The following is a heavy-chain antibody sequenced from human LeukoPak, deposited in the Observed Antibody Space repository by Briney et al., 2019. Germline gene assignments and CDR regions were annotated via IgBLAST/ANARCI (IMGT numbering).Heavy chain of an antibody. CDR1: GGTFSSYA. CDR2: IIPIFGTA. Sequence: SVKVSCKASGGTFSSYAISWVRQAPGQGLEWMGGIIPIFGTANYAQKFQGRVTITADESTSTAYMELSSLRSEDTAVYYCARDRVDTAMVKGFDYWGQGTLVTVS. V-gene: IGHV1-69*13. CDR3: ARDRVDTAMVKGFDY. D-gene: IGHD5-18*01. J-gene: IGHJ4*02.